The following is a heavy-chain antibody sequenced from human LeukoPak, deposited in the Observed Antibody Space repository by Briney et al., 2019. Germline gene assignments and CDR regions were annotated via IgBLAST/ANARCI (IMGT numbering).Heavy chain of an antibody. V-gene: IGHV3-23*01. CDR2: ISGSGAST. J-gene: IGHJ4*02. D-gene: IGHD1-26*01. Sequence: GGSLRLSCLTSGFTFSTNAMSWVRQAPGKGLEWISGISGSGASTYYADSVTGRFTISRDSSRNTLYLQMNSLRGDDTAVYYCAKDVGKWESLHFFDYWGQGTLVTVSS. CDR1: GFTFSTNA. CDR3: AKDVGKWESLHFFDY.